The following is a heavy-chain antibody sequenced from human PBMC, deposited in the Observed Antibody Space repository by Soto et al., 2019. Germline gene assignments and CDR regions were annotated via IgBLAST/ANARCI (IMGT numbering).Heavy chain of an antibody. CDR1: GFNFSTLA. Sequence: GGSLRLSCAAAGFNFSTLAMHWVRQAPGKGLEWVAFIWSDGSNKYYADSVKGRATISRDNSKRTVDLQMNSLRAEDTAVYYCARDPPGSGWAFDYWGQGTLVTVSS. V-gene: IGHV3-33*01. CDR2: IWSDGSNK. CDR3: ARDPPGSGWAFDY. D-gene: IGHD6-19*01. J-gene: IGHJ4*02.